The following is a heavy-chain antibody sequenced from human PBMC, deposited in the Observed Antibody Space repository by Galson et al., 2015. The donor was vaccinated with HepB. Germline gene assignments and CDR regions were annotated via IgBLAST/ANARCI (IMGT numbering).Heavy chain of an antibody. D-gene: IGHD1-26*01. J-gene: IGHJ5*02. CDR1: GSHFPYSA. V-gene: IGHV1-58*01. CDR2: IVVGSGAT. Sequence: SVKVSCKASGSHFPYSAVQWVRQARGQRLEWIGWIVVGSGATSYGQEFQGRVTLTLDMSTTTVHMEMRGLKSADTAVYYCAADQREGWFDPWGQGTLVIVSS. CDR3: AADQREGWFDP.